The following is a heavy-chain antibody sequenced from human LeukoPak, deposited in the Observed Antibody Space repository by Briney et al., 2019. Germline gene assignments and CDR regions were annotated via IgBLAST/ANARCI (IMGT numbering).Heavy chain of an antibody. Sequence: ASVKVSCKASGYTFTGYYMHWVRQAPGQRLEWMGWINPNSGGTNYAQKFQGRVTMTRDTSISTAYMELSRLRSDDTAVYYCARDSSSSSDYYMDVWGKGTTVTVSS. CDR3: ARDSSSSSDYYMDV. D-gene: IGHD6-6*01. CDR1: GYTFTGYY. J-gene: IGHJ6*03. V-gene: IGHV1-2*02. CDR2: INPNSGGT.